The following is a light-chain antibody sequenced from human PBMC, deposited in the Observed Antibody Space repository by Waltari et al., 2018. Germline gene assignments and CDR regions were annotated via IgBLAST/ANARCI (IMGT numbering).Light chain of an antibody. J-gene: IGKJ4*01. V-gene: IGKV3-11*01. CDR1: QSVRSY. CDR2: DAS. CDR3: QQRSNWPPLT. Sequence: EIVLTQSPGTLSLSPGERATLPCRASQSVRSYLAWYQQKPGQAPRLLIYDASNRATGIPARFSGSGSGTNFTLTISSLEPEDFAVYYCQQRSNWPPLTFGGGTKVEIK.